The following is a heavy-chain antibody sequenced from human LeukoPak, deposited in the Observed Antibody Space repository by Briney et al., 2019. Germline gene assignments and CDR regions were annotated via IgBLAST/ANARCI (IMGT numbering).Heavy chain of an antibody. J-gene: IGHJ5*02. CDR2: ISSSSSTI. Sequence: PGGSLRLSCAASGFTFSSYSMNWVRQAPGKGLEWVSYISSSSSTIYYADSVKGRFTISRDNAKNSLYLQMNSLRAEDTAVYYCARVGYCSGGSCYSRYGFDPWGQGTLVTVSS. CDR3: ARVGYCSGGSCYSRYGFDP. CDR1: GFTFSSYS. D-gene: IGHD2-15*01. V-gene: IGHV3-48*04.